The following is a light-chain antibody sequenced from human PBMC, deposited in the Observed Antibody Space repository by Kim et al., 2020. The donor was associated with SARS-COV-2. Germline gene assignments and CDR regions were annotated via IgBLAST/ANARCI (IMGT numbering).Light chain of an antibody. J-gene: IGKJ1*01. CDR2: DAS. Sequence: PGERATLSCRASQGVSSNLAWYQQKPGQSPRLLIFDASARATGIPARFSGSGFGTEFTLTISSLQSEDFAVYYCQQYNIWPPNWTFGQGTKVDIK. CDR3: QQYNIWPPNWT. V-gene: IGKV3-15*01. CDR1: QGVSSN.